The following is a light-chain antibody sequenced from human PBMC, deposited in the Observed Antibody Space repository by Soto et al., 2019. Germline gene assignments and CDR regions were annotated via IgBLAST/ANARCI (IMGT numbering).Light chain of an antibody. Sequence: EIVLTQSPGTLSLPPGERATLSCRASQSVSSSYLAWYQQKPGQAPRLLIYGASSRATGIPDRFSGSGSGTDFTLTISRLEPEDFAVYYCQQYFGSPRTFGQGTKVEIK. V-gene: IGKV3-20*01. CDR3: QQYFGSPRT. CDR1: QSVSSSY. CDR2: GAS. J-gene: IGKJ1*01.